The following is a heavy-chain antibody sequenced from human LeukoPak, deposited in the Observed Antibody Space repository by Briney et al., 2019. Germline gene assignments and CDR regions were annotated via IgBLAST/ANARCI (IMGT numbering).Heavy chain of an antibody. J-gene: IGHJ4*02. D-gene: IGHD3-10*01. Sequence: PSQTLSLTCTVSGGSISSGDYYWSWIRQPPGKGLEWIGYIYYSGSTFYNPSLKSRVTISVDTSKHQFSLKLSSVTAADTAVYYCARAKIGDYYFDYWGQGTLVTVSS. V-gene: IGHV4-30-4*01. CDR1: GGSISSGDYY. CDR2: IYYSGST. CDR3: ARAKIGDYYFDY.